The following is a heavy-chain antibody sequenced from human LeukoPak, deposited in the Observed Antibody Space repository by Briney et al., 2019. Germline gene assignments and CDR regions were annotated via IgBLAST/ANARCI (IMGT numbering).Heavy chain of an antibody. CDR2: INPSGGST. D-gene: IGHD3-10*01. V-gene: IGHV1-46*01. CDR1: GYTFTNYY. CDR3: ARPMVRGVTHPQFDY. J-gene: IGHJ4*02. Sequence: ASVKVSCKASGYTFTNYYMYWVRQAPGQGLEWMGLINPSGGSTNYAQKFQGRVTMTRNTSISTAYMELSSLRSEDTAVYYCARPMVRGVTHPQFDYWGQGTLVTVSS.